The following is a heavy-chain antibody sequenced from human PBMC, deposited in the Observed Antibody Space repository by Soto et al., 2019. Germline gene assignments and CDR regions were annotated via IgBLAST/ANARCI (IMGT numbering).Heavy chain of an antibody. D-gene: IGHD3-22*01. CDR3: ARHDSGPFDH. Sequence: PXESLKISRKGSGYSFTSYLVSWVRQMPGKGLEWMGSIYPSDSYTNYSPSFQGHVTISADKSISTAYLQWSSLKASDTAMYYCARHDSGPFDHWGQGTLVTVSS. CDR1: GYSFTSYL. CDR2: IYPSDSYT. J-gene: IGHJ4*02. V-gene: IGHV5-10-1*01.